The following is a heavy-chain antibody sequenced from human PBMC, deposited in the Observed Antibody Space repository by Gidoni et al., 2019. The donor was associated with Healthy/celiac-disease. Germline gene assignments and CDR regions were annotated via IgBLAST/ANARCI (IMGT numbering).Heavy chain of an antibody. CDR2: IIPIFGTA. V-gene: IGHV1-69*01. CDR1: GGTFSSYA. Sequence: QVQLVQSGAEVKKPGSSVKVSCKASGGTFSSYAISWVRQAPGQGLEWMGGIIPIFGTANYAQKVQGRVTITADESTSTAYMERSSLRAEDTAVYYCARDRSPPAAVDYYYYMDVWGKGTTVTVSS. CDR3: ARDRSPPAAVDYYYYMDV. J-gene: IGHJ6*03. D-gene: IGHD6-13*01.